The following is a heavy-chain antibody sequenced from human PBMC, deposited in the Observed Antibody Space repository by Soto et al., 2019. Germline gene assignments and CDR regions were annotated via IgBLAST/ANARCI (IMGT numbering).Heavy chain of an antibody. CDR2: ISAYNGNT. J-gene: IGHJ4*02. V-gene: IGHV1-18*01. CDR3: ATVAYRSGLDS. D-gene: IGHD6-19*01. Sequence: ASVKVSCKASAYTFTSLGISWLREGPGQGVEWMGWISAYNGNTTYAKKLQGRVTMINDKSTPTDYLEVRSMRPDDTAVYYCATVAYRSGLDSWGQGTLVPVSS. CDR1: AYTFTSLG.